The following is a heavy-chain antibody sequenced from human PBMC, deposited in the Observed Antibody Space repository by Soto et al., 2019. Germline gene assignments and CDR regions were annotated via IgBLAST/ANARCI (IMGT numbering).Heavy chain of an antibody. Sequence: GGSLILSCAASGFTFSSYAMSWVRQAPGKGLDWVAVISFDGNNKYYAQSVKGRFTTSRDNSKNTLFLHMDSLRREDTAVYHCVKGDLDTAVVNSPDAFDFWGQGTMVTVSS. CDR3: VKGDLDTAVVNSPDAFDF. CDR1: GFTFSSYA. V-gene: IGHV3-30*18. D-gene: IGHD5-18*01. CDR2: ISFDGNNK. J-gene: IGHJ3*01.